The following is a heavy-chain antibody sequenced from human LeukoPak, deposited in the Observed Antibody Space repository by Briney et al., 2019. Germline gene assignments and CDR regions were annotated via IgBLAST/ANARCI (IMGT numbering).Heavy chain of an antibody. Sequence: PGGSLRLSCAASGFTFRNYWMSWVRQAPGKGLEWVSGVSGSGGNIHYADSVKGRFTISRDNSKNTLYLQMNSLRAEDTAVYYCAASLPNIVVVPATKGPFGYWGQGALVTVSS. CDR2: VSGSGGNI. D-gene: IGHD2-2*01. V-gene: IGHV3-23*01. CDR3: AASLPNIVVVPATKGPFGY. J-gene: IGHJ4*02. CDR1: GFTFRNYW.